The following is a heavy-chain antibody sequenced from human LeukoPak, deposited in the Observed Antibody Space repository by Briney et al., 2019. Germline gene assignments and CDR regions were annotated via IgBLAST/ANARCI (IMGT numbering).Heavy chain of an antibody. D-gene: IGHD3-22*01. V-gene: IGHV3-23*01. CDR1: GFTFSSYA. CDR2: ISGSGGST. J-gene: IGHJ4*02. CDR3: AKDLDYYDSSGIND. Sequence: PGGSLRLSCAASGFTFSSYAMSWVRQAPGKGLEWVSAISGSGGSTYYADSVKGRFTISRDNSKNTLYLQMNSLRAEDRAVYYCAKDLDYYDSSGINDWGQGTLVTVSS.